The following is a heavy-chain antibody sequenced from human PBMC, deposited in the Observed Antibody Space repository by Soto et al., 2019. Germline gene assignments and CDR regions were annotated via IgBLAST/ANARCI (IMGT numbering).Heavy chain of an antibody. J-gene: IGHJ6*02. V-gene: IGHV5-10-1*01. D-gene: IGHD3-22*01. Sequence: GESLKISCKGSGYSFTSYWISWVRQMPGKGLEWMGRIDPSDSYTNYSPSFQGHVTISADKSISTAYLQWSSLKASDTAMYYCARVDGPYYYDSSGSRPNGMDVWGQGTTVTVSS. CDR2: IDPSDSYT. CDR1: GYSFTSYW. CDR3: ARVDGPYYYDSSGSRPNGMDV.